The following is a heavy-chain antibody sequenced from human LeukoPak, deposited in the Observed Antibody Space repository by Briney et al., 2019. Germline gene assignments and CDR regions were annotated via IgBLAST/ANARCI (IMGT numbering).Heavy chain of an antibody. V-gene: IGHV4-39*07. Sequence: SETLSLTCTVSGDSTSSSSYYWAWIRQPPGKGLEWIGSMYYSGSTNYNPSLKSRVTISVDTSKNQFSLKPSSVTAADTAVYYWATLPECSSTSCYPDYWGQGTLVTVSS. D-gene: IGHD2-2*01. CDR3: ATLPECSSTSCYPDY. J-gene: IGHJ4*02. CDR2: MYYSGST. CDR1: GDSTSSSSYY.